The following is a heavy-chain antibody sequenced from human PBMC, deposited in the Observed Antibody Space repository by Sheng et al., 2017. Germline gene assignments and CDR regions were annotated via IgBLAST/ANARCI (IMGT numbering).Heavy chain of an antibody. J-gene: IGHJ3*02. CDR2: ISYDGSNK. Sequence: QVQLVESGGGVVQPGRSLRLSCAASGFTFSSYAMHWVRQAPGKGLEWVAVISYDGSNKYYADSVKGRFTISRDNSKNTLYLQMNSLRAEDTAVYYCARTHYYDRVPVFAFDIWGQGTMVTVSS. CDR3: ARTHYYDRVPVFAFDI. CDR1: GFTFSSYA. V-gene: IGHV3-30-3*01. D-gene: IGHD3-22*01.